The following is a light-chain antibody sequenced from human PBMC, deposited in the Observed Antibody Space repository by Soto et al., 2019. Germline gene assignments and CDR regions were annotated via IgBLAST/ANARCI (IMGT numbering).Light chain of an antibody. CDR3: QQYNSYLT. V-gene: IGKV1-5*01. Sequence: DIQMTQSPSTLSASVGDRVTITCRASQSISSWLAWYQQKPGKAPKLLIYDASSLASGVPSRFSGSGSGTEFSLTISSLPPDDFATYYCQQYNSYLTFGGGTKVEIK. CDR1: QSISSW. CDR2: DAS. J-gene: IGKJ4*01.